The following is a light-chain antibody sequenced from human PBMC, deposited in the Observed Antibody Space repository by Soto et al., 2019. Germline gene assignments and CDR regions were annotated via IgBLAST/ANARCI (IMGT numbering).Light chain of an antibody. Sequence: DIQMTQSPSTLSASAGDRVTITCRARQTVSSWLAWYQQKPGKAPKLLIYDASTLQSGVPSRFSGSGYGTEFTLTISSLQPDDFATYYCQHYNSYPFTFGQGTELKIK. J-gene: IGKJ2*01. V-gene: IGKV1-5*01. CDR1: QTVSSW. CDR2: DAS. CDR3: QHYNSYPFT.